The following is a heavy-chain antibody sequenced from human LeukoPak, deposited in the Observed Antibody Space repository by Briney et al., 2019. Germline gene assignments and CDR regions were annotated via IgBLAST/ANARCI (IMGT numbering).Heavy chain of an antibody. Sequence: GGSLRLSCAASGFTFSSYGMHWVRQAPNKGPEWISFMSFDGSTKYYAVSVKGRFTISRDSSKNTLSLQMNSLKLEDTAVYYCAKRLYDSSGYDYWGQGTLVTVSS. CDR3: AKRLYDSSGYDY. V-gene: IGHV3-30*18. CDR1: GFTFSSYG. J-gene: IGHJ4*02. CDR2: MSFDGSTK. D-gene: IGHD3-22*01.